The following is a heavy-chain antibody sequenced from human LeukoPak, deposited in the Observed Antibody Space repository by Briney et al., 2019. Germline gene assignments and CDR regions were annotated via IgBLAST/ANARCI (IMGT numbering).Heavy chain of an antibody. D-gene: IGHD6-13*01. CDR1: GYTFTSYG. CDR2: ISAYNGNT. CDR3: AAPLIAAAGTDDDAFDI. Sequence: ASVTVSCKASGYTFTSYGISWVRQAPGQGLEWMGWISAYNGNTNYAQKLQGRVTMTTDTSTSTAYMELRSLRSDDTAVYYCAAPLIAAAGTDDDAFDIWGQGTMVTVSS. J-gene: IGHJ3*02. V-gene: IGHV1-18*01.